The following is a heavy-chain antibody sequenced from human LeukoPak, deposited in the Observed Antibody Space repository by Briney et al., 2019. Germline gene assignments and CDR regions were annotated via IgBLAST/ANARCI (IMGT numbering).Heavy chain of an antibody. D-gene: IGHD3-22*01. CDR3: ARVGYYYESSSYSGAFDI. J-gene: IGHJ3*02. CDR1: GFTFDDYG. V-gene: IGHV3-20*04. CDR2: INWDGTNT. Sequence: GGSLRLSCAASGFTFDDYGMSWVRQVPGKGLEWVSGINWDGTNTGYADSVKGRFTISRDNAKNSLYLQMNGLRAEDTALYYCARVGYYYESSSYSGAFDIWGQGAMVIVSS.